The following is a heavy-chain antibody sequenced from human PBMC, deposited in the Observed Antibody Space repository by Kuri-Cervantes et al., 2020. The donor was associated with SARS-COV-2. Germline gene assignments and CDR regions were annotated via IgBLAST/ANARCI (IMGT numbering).Heavy chain of an antibody. CDR3: ARLRLGELSLSDDYYYYGMDV. V-gene: IGHV1-69*06. J-gene: IGHJ6*02. Sequence: SVKVSCKASGGTFSSYAISWVRQAPGQGLEWMGGIIPIFGTANYAQKFQGRVTITADKSTSTAYMELSSLRSEDTAVYYCARLRLGELSLSDDYYYYGMDVWGQGITVTVSS. CDR2: IIPIFGTA. CDR1: GGTFSSYA. D-gene: IGHD3-16*02.